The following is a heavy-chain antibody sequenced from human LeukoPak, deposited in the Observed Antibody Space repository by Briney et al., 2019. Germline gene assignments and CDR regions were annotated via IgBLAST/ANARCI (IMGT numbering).Heavy chain of an antibody. CDR3: ASPRGVAAYH. J-gene: IGHJ5*02. CDR1: GFTFSNYG. Sequence: GGSLRLSCAASGFTFSNYGMSWVRQAPGKGLEWVSVIYSGGSTYYADSVKGRFTISRDNSKNTLYLQMNSLRAEDTAVYYCASPRGVAAYHWGQGTLVTVSS. D-gene: IGHD2-15*01. CDR2: IYSGGST. V-gene: IGHV3-53*01.